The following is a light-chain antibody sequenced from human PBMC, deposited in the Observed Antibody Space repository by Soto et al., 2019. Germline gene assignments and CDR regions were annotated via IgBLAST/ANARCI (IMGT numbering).Light chain of an antibody. CDR2: EVY. CDR3: SAYVGTNSYV. Sequence: QSVLTQPPSASGSPGQSVTISCTGTSSDVGGYNYVSWYQHHPGKAPKLIIYEVYKRPAGVADRFSGSKSGNTSALPVSGLQAEDEADYYCSAYVGTNSYVFGTGTKLTVL. V-gene: IGLV2-8*01. J-gene: IGLJ1*01. CDR1: SSDVGGYNY.